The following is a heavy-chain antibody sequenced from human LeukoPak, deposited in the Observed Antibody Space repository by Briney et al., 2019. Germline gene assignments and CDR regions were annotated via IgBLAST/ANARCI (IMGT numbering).Heavy chain of an antibody. Sequence: GGALRLSCAAPGVTFRSYWMTWVRQAPGKGLEWVANIKLDGSEKYYVDSVKGRFTTSRDDAKNSVYLQINSLSAEDTAVYYCARISSSRYYFDYWGQGTLVTVSS. V-gene: IGHV3-7*01. D-gene: IGHD6-13*01. CDR2: IKLDGSEK. CDR1: GVTFRSYW. CDR3: ARISSSRYYFDY. J-gene: IGHJ4*02.